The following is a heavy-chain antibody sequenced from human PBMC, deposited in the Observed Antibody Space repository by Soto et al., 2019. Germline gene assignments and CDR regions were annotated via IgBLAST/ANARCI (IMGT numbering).Heavy chain of an antibody. V-gene: IGHV4-59*08. D-gene: IGHD5-18*01. Sequence: SETLSLTCTVAGGSISSYYGSWIRQPPGKGLEWIGYIYYSGSTNYNPSLKSRVTISVDTSKNQFSLKLSSVTAADTAVYYCASARGYSYGRIGYYYYYGMDVWGQGTTVTVSS. CDR2: IYYSGST. J-gene: IGHJ6*02. CDR1: GGSISSYY. CDR3: ASARGYSYGRIGYYYYYGMDV.